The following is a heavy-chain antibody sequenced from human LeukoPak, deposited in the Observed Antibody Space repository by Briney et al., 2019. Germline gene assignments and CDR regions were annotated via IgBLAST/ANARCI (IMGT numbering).Heavy chain of an antibody. Sequence: GGSLRLSCAASGFTFSTYWMHWVRQAPGKGLVWVSRINSDGSSSNYADSVKGRFTIFRDNAKNTLYLQMNSLTAEDTAVYYCARVRGRGLQQLVQIGAFDIWGQGTMVTVSS. CDR3: ARVRGRGLQQLVQIGAFDI. CDR1: GFTFSTYW. D-gene: IGHD6-13*01. CDR2: INSDGSSS. V-gene: IGHV3-74*01. J-gene: IGHJ3*02.